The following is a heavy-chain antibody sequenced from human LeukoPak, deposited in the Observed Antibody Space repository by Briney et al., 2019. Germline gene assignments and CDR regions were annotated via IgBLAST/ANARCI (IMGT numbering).Heavy chain of an antibody. CDR2: ISTSSSYI. Sequence: PGGSLRLSCAASGFTFSSYSMSWVRQAPGKGLEWVSSISTSSSYIYYADSVKGRFTISRDNSKNTLYLEMNSLRAEDTGVYYCAKEYYGSGSYYDYWGQGTLVTVSS. D-gene: IGHD3-10*01. CDR3: AKEYYGSGSYYDY. V-gene: IGHV3-21*01. CDR1: GFTFSSYS. J-gene: IGHJ4*02.